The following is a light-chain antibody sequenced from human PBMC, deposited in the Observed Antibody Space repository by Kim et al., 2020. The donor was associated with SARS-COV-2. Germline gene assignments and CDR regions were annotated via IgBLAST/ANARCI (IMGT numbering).Light chain of an antibody. CDR2: TAS. Sequence: DIQMTQSPSSMSASVGDRVTITCRASQDISRYLNWYQQKPGKAPKLLIYTASSLQSGVPSRFTGSGSETDFTLTISSLQPEDFATYFCQQTYRDSRTFGQGTKVDIK. J-gene: IGKJ1*01. V-gene: IGKV1-39*01. CDR1: QDISRY. CDR3: QQTYRDSRT.